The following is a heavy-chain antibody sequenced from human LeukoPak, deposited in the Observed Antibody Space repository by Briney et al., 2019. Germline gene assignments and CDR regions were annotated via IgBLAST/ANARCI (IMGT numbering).Heavy chain of an antibody. V-gene: IGHV7-4-1*02. J-gene: IGHJ4*02. Sequence: ASVKVSCKASGYTFTSYAMNWVRQAPGQGLEGMGWINTHTGNPTYAQGFTGRFVFSLDTSVSTAYLQISSLKAEDTAVYYCARGFNPLTIGSVVVAATKRRYFDYWGQGTLVTVSS. CDR1: GYTFTSYA. D-gene: IGHD2-15*01. CDR2: INTHTGNP. CDR3: ARGFNPLTIGSVVVAATKRRYFDY.